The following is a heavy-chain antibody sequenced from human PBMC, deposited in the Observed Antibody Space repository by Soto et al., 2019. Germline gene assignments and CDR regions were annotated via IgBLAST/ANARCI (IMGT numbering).Heavy chain of an antibody. J-gene: IGHJ2*01. Sequence: QVQLQESGPGLVRPSETLSLTCAVSRGSTSSYFWSWIRQPPGKGLEWIGYGSHSGSTNYNPSLKSRVTISVDTSKNQFSLKLSSVTAADTAVYYCARVYGGNSEGWYFDLWGRGTLVTVSS. CDR3: ARVYGGNSEGWYFDL. CDR1: RGSTSSYF. V-gene: IGHV4-59*01. CDR2: GSHSGST. D-gene: IGHD2-21*02.